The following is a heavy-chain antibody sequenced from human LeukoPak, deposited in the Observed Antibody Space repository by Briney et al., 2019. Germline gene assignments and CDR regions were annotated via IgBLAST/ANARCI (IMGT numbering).Heavy chain of an antibody. J-gene: IGHJ5*02. CDR1: GFTFDDYA. CDR2: ISGDGGST. V-gene: IGHV3-43*02. D-gene: IGHD4-17*01. CDR3: AKDANGDYGDYSCWFDP. Sequence: QTGGSLRLSCAASGFTFDDYAMHWVRQAPGKGLEWVSLISGDGGSTYYADSVKGRFTISRDNSKNSLYLQMNSLRTEATALYYCAKDANGDYGDYSCWFDPWGQGTLVTVSS.